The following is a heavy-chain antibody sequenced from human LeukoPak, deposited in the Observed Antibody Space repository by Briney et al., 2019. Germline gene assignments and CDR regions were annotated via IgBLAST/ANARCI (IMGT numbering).Heavy chain of an antibody. CDR2: IYTSGST. D-gene: IGHD5-18*01. J-gene: IGHJ4*02. Sequence: SETLSLTCTVSGGSISSYYWSWIRQPAGKGLEWIGRIYTSGSTNCNPSLKSRVTMSVDTSKNQFSLKLSSVTAADTAVYYCAREGIQLWSEGYFDYWGQGTLVTVSS. V-gene: IGHV4-4*07. CDR1: GGSISSYY. CDR3: AREGIQLWSEGYFDY.